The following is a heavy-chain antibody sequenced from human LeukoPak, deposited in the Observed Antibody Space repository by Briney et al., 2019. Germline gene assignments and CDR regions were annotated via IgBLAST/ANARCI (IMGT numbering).Heavy chain of an antibody. CDR2: INHSGST. V-gene: IGHV4-34*01. D-gene: IGHD3-22*01. J-gene: IGHJ4*02. Sequence: PSETLSLTCAVYGGSFSGYYWSWIRQPPGKGLEWIGEINHSGSTNYNPSLKSRVTISVDTSKNQFSLKLSSVTAADTAVYYCARGTIRTCYYYDSSGYYFHWGQGTLVTVSS. CDR3: ARGTIRTCYYYDSSGYYFH. CDR1: GGSFSGYY.